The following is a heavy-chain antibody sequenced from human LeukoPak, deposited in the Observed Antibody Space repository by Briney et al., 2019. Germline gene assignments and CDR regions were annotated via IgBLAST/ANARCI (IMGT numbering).Heavy chain of an antibody. Sequence: PGGSLRLSCAASEFSVSSNYMNWVRQAPGKGLEWVSALYIGGNTYYADSVRGRFTISRDNSKNTLYLQMNSLRAEDTAIYYCTTAAGYNYGQYWGQGTLVTVSS. CDR3: TTAAGYNYGQY. CDR1: EFSVSSNY. J-gene: IGHJ4*02. CDR2: LYIGGNT. D-gene: IGHD5-18*01. V-gene: IGHV3-53*01.